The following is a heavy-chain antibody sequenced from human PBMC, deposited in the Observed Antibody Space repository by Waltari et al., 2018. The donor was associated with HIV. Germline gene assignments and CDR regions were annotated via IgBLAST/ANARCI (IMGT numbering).Heavy chain of an antibody. D-gene: IGHD5-18*01. J-gene: IGHJ4*02. Sequence: EVQLVESGGGLVQPGGSLRLSCAASGFTFSSDWMSWVRQAPGKGLEWVANIKQDGSEKYYVDSVKGRFTISRDNAKNSLYLQMNSLRAEDTAVYYCARDLGYSYGYVSDYWGQGTLVTVSS. CDR2: IKQDGSEK. CDR3: ARDLGYSYGYVSDY. CDR1: GFTFSSDW. V-gene: IGHV3-7*01.